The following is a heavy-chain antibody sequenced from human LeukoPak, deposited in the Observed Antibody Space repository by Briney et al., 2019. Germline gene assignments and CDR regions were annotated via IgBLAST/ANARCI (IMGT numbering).Heavy chain of an antibody. J-gene: IGHJ4*02. CDR1: GFTFSSYA. D-gene: IGHD3-22*01. V-gene: IGHV3-30-3*01. Sequence: GKSLRLSCAASGFTFSSYAMDWVRQAPGRGLEWVADISYDRNNKYYADSVKGRFTISRDNSKNTLYLQMNSLRAEDTAVYYCARGDSSGYYYFDYWGQGTLVTVSS. CDR3: ARGDSSGYYYFDY. CDR2: ISYDRNNK.